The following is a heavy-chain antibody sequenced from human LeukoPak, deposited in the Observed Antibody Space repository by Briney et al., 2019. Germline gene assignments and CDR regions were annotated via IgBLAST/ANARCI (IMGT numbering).Heavy chain of an antibody. V-gene: IGHV3-7*01. D-gene: IGHD2-21*02. CDR3: ARWAGVTAC. CDR2: RKQDGSEK. Sequence: GGSLRLSCTASGFSFSTYWMSWVRQTPGKGLERVANRKQDGSEKYYVDSVEGRFTISRENDKNPLYLQMNGLRAEDTAVYYCARWAGVTACWGQGTLVTVSS. CDR1: GFSFSTYW. J-gene: IGHJ4*02.